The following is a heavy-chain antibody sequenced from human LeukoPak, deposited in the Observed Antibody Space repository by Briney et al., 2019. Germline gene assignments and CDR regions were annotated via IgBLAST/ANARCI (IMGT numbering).Heavy chain of an antibody. CDR1: GFTFSSYA. CDR3: AKDGYVDAFDI. J-gene: IGHJ3*02. D-gene: IGHD1-1*01. V-gene: IGHV3-30*02. Sequence: GGSLRLSCAASGFTFSSYAMHWVRQAPGKGLQRVAFIRYDGSNKYYGDSVKGRFTISRDNSKNTLYLQMNSLRAEDTAVYYCAKDGYVDAFDIWGQGTVVTVSS. CDR2: IRYDGSNK.